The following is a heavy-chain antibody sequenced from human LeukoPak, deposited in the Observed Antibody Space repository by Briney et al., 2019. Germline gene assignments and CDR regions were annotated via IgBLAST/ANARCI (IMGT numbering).Heavy chain of an antibody. Sequence: PSETLSLACTVSGGSISNYYWSWIRQPPGKGLEWIGHISYSGNTNYNPSLKSRVTISVDTSKNQFSLKLSSVTAADTAVYYCARGRTYRSSSWFDPWGQGTLVTVSS. J-gene: IGHJ5*02. V-gene: IGHV4-59*01. CDR2: ISYSGNT. D-gene: IGHD6-6*01. CDR1: GGSISNYY. CDR3: ARGRTYRSSSWFDP.